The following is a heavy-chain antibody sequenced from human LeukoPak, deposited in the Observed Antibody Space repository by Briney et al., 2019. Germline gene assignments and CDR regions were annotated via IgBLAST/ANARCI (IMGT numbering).Heavy chain of an antibody. J-gene: IGHJ4*02. CDR2: MNPNSGNT. D-gene: IGHD3-22*01. CDR1: GYTFASYD. CDR3: ARGVGPYYYDSSGYSHSKYFDY. Sequence: ASVKVSCKASGYTFASYDINWVRQATGQGLEWMGWMNPNSGNTGYAQKFQGRVTMTRNTSISTAYMELSSLRSEDTAVYYCARGVGPYYYDSSGYSHSKYFDYWGQGTLVTVSS. V-gene: IGHV1-8*01.